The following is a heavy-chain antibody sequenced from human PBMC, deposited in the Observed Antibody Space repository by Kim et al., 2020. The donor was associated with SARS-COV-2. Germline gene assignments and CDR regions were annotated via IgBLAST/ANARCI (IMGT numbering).Heavy chain of an antibody. V-gene: IGHV3-9*01. Sequence: GGSLRLSCAASGFTFDDYAMHWVRQAPGKGLEWVSGISWNSGSIGYADSVKGRFTISRDNAKNSLYLQMNSLRAEDTALYYCATGGWYYFDYWGQGTLVTVSS. J-gene: IGHJ4*02. CDR2: ISWNSGSI. CDR3: ATGGWYYFDY. D-gene: IGHD6-19*01. CDR1: GFTFDDYA.